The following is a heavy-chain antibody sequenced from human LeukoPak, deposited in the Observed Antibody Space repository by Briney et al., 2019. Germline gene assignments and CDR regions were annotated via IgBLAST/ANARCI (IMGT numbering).Heavy chain of an antibody. CDR1: GFTFSNAW. CDR2: IKSKTDGGTT. CDR3: TTDPDSYGPKDYFDY. D-gene: IGHD5-18*01. J-gene: IGHJ4*02. V-gene: IGHV3-15*01. Sequence: GGSLRLSCAASGFTFSNAWMSWVRQAPGKGLEWVGRIKSKTDGGTTDYAAPVKGRFTISRDDSKNTLYLQMNSLKTEDTAVYYCTTDPDSYGPKDYFDYWGQGTLVTVSS.